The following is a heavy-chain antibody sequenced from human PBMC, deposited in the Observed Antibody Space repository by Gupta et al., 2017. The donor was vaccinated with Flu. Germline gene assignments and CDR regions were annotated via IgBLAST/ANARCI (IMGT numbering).Heavy chain of an antibody. D-gene: IGHD2-21*01. CDR1: GFTFSDHN. CDR3: ARAFTIATDQFDY. CDR2: VRTKAKGYTT. V-gene: IGHV3-72*01. Sequence: EVQLVESGGGLVHPEGSLRLSCAASGFTFSDHNMDWVRQVTGKGPEWVGRVRTKAKGYTTEYAASVQGRFTISRDDSRNSVHPQMNNLRSEDTAVYYCARAFTIATDQFDYWGQGTLVTVSS. J-gene: IGHJ4*02.